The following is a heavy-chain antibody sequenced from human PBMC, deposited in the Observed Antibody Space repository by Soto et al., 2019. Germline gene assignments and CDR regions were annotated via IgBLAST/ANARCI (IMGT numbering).Heavy chain of an antibody. CDR3: AKVLGYCSGGSCYSTEYFQH. V-gene: IGHV3-23*01. CDR2: ISGSGGST. Sequence: GGSLRLSCAASGFTFSSYAMSWVRQAPGKGLEWVSAISGSGGSTYYADSVKGRFTISRDNSKNTLYLQMNSLRAEDTAVYYCAKVLGYCSGGSCYSTEYFQHWGQGTLVTVSS. CDR1: GFTFSSYA. D-gene: IGHD2-15*01. J-gene: IGHJ1*01.